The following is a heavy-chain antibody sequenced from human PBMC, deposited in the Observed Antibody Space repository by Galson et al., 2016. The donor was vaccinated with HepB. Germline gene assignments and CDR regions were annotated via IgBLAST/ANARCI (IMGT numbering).Heavy chain of an antibody. CDR3: ARWSGSHYYYQGVDV. CDR1: GGSISSDFYY. V-gene: IGHV4-61*02. J-gene: IGHJ6*04. Sequence: TLSLTCFVSGGSISSDFYYWSWIRQPAGKGLEWIGRIYTSGSTNYNPSLKSRVTISVDTSKNQFSLKLNSVTAADTAVYYCARWSGSHYYYQGVDVWGKGTTVTVSS. CDR2: IYTSGST.